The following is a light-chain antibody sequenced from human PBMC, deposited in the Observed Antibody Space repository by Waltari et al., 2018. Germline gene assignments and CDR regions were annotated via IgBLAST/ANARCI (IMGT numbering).Light chain of an antibody. J-gene: IGKJ4*01. CDR3: LQLSSYPLT. V-gene: IGKV1-9*01. Sequence: DIQLTQSPSFLSASVGDRVTITCRASQGIDTYLAWYQQRPGKAPNLLIYAASTLQSGIPSRFSGSGSETEFTLTISSLQPEDFATYYCLQLSSYPLTFGGGTKVEIK. CDR2: AAS. CDR1: QGIDTY.